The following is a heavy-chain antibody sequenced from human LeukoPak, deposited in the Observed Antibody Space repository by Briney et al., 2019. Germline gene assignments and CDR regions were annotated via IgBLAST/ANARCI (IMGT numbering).Heavy chain of an antibody. D-gene: IGHD3-10*01. Sequence: PGGSLRLSGAASGFTFSDYWIHWVHQAPGKGLVWVSRINTGGSITNYADSVKGRFSISRDNAKNTLYLQMSSLRAEDTAVYYCARDRGPRTGFMVLEAYDYWGQGTLVTVSS. CDR2: INTGGSIT. V-gene: IGHV3-74*01. CDR3: ARDRGPRTGFMVLEAYDY. J-gene: IGHJ4*02. CDR1: GFTFSDYW.